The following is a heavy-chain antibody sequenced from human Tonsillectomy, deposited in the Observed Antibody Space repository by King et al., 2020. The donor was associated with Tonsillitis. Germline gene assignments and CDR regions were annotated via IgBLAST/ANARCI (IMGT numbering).Heavy chain of an antibody. Sequence: VQLVESGGGVVQPGGSLRLSCAASGFTFSSYWMHWVRHAPGKGLVWVSQIRSDGSTIRYADSVKGRFTISRGNAKNTLYLQMNSLRAEDTAVYFCARDPDTDVTLDYWGQGTLVTVSS. CDR2: IRSDGSTI. CDR3: ARDPDTDVTLDY. CDR1: GFTFSSYW. V-gene: IGHV3-74*01. D-gene: IGHD4-23*01. J-gene: IGHJ4*02.